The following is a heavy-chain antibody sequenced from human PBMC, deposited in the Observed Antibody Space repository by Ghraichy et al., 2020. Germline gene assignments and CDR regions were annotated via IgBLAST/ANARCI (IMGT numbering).Heavy chain of an antibody. CDR1: GFSFSSHA. D-gene: IGHD2-8*01. CDR2: ISYDGTYK. CDR3: AKYRVETSYHFNVMDG. Sequence: GGSLRLSCAASGFSFSSHAMHWVRQAPNKGLEWVAVISYDGTYKYYADSVKGRFIISRDKSRKTLYLQMDRLRPEDTAVYYCAKYRVETSYHFNVMDGWGHGPTVSVS. V-gene: IGHV3-30-3*02. J-gene: IGHJ6*02.